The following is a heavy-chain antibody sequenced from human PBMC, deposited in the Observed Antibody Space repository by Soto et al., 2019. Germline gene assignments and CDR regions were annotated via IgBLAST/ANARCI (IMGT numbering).Heavy chain of an antibody. V-gene: IGHV1-2*02. D-gene: IGHD2-21*02. CDR1: GYTFTGYY. Sequence: QVQLVQSGAEVKKPGASVKVSCKASGYTFTGYYMHWVRQAPGQGLERMGWINPNSGGTNYAQKFQGRVTMTRDTSISTAYMELSRLRSDDTAVYYCARVPIAYCGGDCYSEDWFDPWGQGTLVTVSS. J-gene: IGHJ5*02. CDR2: INPNSGGT. CDR3: ARVPIAYCGGDCYSEDWFDP.